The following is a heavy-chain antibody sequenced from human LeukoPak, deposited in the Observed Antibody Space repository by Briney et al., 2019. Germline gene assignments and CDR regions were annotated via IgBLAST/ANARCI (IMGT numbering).Heavy chain of an antibody. CDR2: IYTGGST. D-gene: IGHD1-1*01. Sequence: SQTLSLTCTVSGGSISSGSFYFNWVRQPAGKGLEWIGRIYTGGSTNYNPSLKSRVTMSVDTSNNQFSLKLSSATAADTAVYYCAREGETGADAFDIWGQGTMVTVSS. CDR1: GGSISSGSFY. V-gene: IGHV4-61*02. CDR3: AREGETGADAFDI. J-gene: IGHJ3*02.